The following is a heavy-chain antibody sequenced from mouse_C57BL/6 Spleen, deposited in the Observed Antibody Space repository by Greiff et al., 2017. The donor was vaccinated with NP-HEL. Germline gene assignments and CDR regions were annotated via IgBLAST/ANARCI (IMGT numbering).Heavy chain of an antibody. CDR2: IHPNSGST. J-gene: IGHJ2*01. Sequence: QVQLQQSGAELVKPGASVKLSCKASGYTFTSYWMHWVKQRPGQGLEWIGMIHPNSGSTNYNEKFKSKATLTVDKSSSTAYMQLSSLTSEDSAVYYCARLDDGYYVFDYWGQGTTLTVSS. V-gene: IGHV1-64*01. CDR1: GYTFTSYW. D-gene: IGHD2-3*01. CDR3: ARLDDGYYVFDY.